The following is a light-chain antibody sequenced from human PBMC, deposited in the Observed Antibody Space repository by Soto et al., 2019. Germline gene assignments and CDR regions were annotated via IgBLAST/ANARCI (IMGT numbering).Light chain of an antibody. CDR2: FEGSGSF. CDR1: SGHSSYI. Sequence: QAVVTQSSSASASLGSSVKLNCTLSSGHSSYIIAWHQQQPGKAPRYLMNFEGSGSFNKGSGVPDRFSGSSSGADRYLTISNLQFEDEADYYCETWDINTHVVFGGGTKLTVL. V-gene: IGLV4-60*02. J-gene: IGLJ2*01. CDR3: ETWDINTHVV.